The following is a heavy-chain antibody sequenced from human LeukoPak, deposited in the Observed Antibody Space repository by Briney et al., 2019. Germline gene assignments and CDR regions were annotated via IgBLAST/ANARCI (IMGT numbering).Heavy chain of an antibody. V-gene: IGHV3-7*05. CDR1: GFTFSNYW. Sequence: GGSLRLSCAASGFTFSNYWMIWVRQAPGRGLEWVGNIKQDGSEKRYADSVRGRFSISRDNAQTSLYLQMNSLRAEDTAVYYCARASDPWLQLTWGQGTLVTVSS. D-gene: IGHD5-24*01. CDR3: ARASDPWLQLT. CDR2: IKQDGSEK. J-gene: IGHJ5*02.